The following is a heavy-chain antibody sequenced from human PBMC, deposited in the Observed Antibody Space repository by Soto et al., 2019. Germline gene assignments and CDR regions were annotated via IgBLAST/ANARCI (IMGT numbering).Heavy chain of an antibody. J-gene: IGHJ6*03. V-gene: IGHV4-59*01. Sequence: SETLSLTCTVSGGSISDYYWSWIRQPPGRGLEWIGYIYYSGSTNYNPSLKSRVTISIEQSKNQFSLKLSSVTAADPAVYYCARETIQLVRYYYYYYMDVWGKGTTVTVSS. CDR2: IYYSGST. CDR1: GGSISDYY. D-gene: IGHD6-6*01. CDR3: ARETIQLVRYYYYYYMDV.